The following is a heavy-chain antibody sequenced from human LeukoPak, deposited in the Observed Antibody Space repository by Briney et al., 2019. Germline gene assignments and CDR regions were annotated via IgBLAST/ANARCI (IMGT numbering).Heavy chain of an antibody. J-gene: IGHJ4*02. Sequence: GGSLRLSCAASGFTFDDYAMHWVRQAPGKGLEWVSGISWNSGSIGYADSVKGRFTISRDNAKNSLYLQMNSLRAEDMALYYCAKAAGIAASYSYYFDYWGQGTLVTVSS. D-gene: IGHD6-13*01. V-gene: IGHV3-9*03. CDR3: AKAAGIAASYSYYFDY. CDR1: GFTFDDYA. CDR2: ISWNSGSI.